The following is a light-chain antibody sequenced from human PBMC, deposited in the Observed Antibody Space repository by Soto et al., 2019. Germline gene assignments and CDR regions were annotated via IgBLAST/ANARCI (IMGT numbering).Light chain of an antibody. Sequence: DIVLTQSPATLSLSPGERATLSCRASQSVSSYLAWYQQKPGQAPRLLIYDASNRATGIPARFSGSGSGTDFTLTISSLEPEDFAVYHCLQRSNWPLTFGGGTKVEIK. J-gene: IGKJ4*01. CDR3: LQRSNWPLT. CDR2: DAS. CDR1: QSVSSY. V-gene: IGKV3-11*01.